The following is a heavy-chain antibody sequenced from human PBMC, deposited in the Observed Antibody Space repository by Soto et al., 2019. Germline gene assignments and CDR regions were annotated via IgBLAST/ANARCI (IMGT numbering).Heavy chain of an antibody. CDR3: ARASRHYWNSMMY. CDR1: GYTFSNEA. V-gene: IGHV1-18*01. J-gene: IGHJ4*02. CDR2: VSAYNGNT. D-gene: IGHD1-7*01. Sequence: QVQLVQSGAEVKKPGTSLKVSCKASGYTFSNEAITWVRQAPGQGLEWMGWVSAYNGNTNYAQKFKGRVTMTTDTPTRTVYMEVTSLRYDATAVYFCARASRHYWNSMMYWGQGTPVTVSS.